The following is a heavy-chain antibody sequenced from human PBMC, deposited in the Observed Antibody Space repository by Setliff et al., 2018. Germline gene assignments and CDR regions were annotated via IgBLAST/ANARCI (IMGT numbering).Heavy chain of an antibody. Sequence: GASVKVSCNASGYTFRNYAFAWVRQAPGQGLEWVGWISVYNGDTNYAQKFQGRVTLTTDTSTSTAYMELRSLTSDDSAFYYCARAPSVELVTIRTNSWFTYWGQGTLVTVSS. CDR1: GYTFRNYA. CDR3: ARAPSVELVTIRTNSWFTY. D-gene: IGHD5-18*01. CDR2: ISVYNGDT. V-gene: IGHV1-18*01. J-gene: IGHJ4*02.